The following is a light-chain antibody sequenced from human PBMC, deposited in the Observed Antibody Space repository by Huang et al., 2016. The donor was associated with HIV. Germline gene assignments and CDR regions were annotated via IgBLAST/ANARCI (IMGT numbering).Light chain of an antibody. J-gene: IGKJ3*01. CDR3: QQYFNPPVT. CDR2: WAS. V-gene: IGKV4-1*01. Sequence: DIVMTQSPDSLAVSLGERATINCKSSQSVLSGNNKNYLAWFQQKSGQPPKLLIYWASTLESGVPDRFSGSGSRTDFTLTINNLQPEDVAVYYCQQYFNPPVTFGPGTKVHVK. CDR1: QSVLSGNNKNY.